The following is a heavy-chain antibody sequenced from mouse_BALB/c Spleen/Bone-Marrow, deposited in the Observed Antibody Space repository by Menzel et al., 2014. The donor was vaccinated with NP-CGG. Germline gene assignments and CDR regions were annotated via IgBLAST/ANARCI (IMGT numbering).Heavy chain of an antibody. J-gene: IGHJ2*01. CDR3: ARHHRFAYFFDY. Sequence: VQLQQSGSALVRPGASVKLSCKASGYTFTNSWIHWAKQRPGQGLEWIGEIHPNSGNTNYNEKFKGKATLTVDTSSSTAYVDRSSLTSEDSAVYYCARHHRFAYFFDYWGKGTTLTVSS. CDR2: IHPNSGNT. V-gene: IGHV1S130*01. CDR1: GYTFTNSW.